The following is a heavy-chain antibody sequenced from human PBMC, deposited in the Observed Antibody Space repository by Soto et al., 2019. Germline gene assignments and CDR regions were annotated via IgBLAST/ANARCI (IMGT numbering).Heavy chain of an antibody. D-gene: IGHD1-20*01. CDR2: IIPIFGTA. CDR1: GGTFSSYA. Sequence: GASVKVSCKASGGTFSSYAISWVRQAPGQGLEWMGGIIPIFGTANYAQKFQGRVTITADESTSTAYMELSSLRSEDTAVYYCASPSNWNYDYYGMDVWGQGTTVTVS. V-gene: IGHV1-69*13. J-gene: IGHJ6*02. CDR3: ASPSNWNYDYYGMDV.